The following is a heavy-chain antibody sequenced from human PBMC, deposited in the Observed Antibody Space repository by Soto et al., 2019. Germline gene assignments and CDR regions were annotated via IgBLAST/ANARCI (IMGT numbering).Heavy chain of an antibody. CDR3: ARVDPYQLLLAY. V-gene: IGHV4-59*01. Sequence: PSETLSLTCTVSGGSISSYYWSWIRQPPGKGLEWIGYIYYSGSTNYNPSLKSRVTISVDTSKNQFSLKLSSVTAADTAVYYCARVDPYQLLLAYWGQGTLVTVSS. CDR1: GGSISSYY. J-gene: IGHJ4*02. CDR2: IYYSGST. D-gene: IGHD2-2*01.